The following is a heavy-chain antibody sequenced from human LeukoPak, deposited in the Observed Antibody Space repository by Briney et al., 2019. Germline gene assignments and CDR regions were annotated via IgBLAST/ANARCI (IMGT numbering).Heavy chain of an antibody. CDR2: VYNSGTT. Sequence: SETLSLICNVSGISIGSHYWSWFRQSPGMGLEWIGCVYNSGTTTYHPSLTRRVSISVDPSANQYSLKMTSVTAADTAIYYCAIDAFWGQGILVTVSS. CDR3: AIDAF. J-gene: IGHJ4*02. CDR1: GISIGSHY. V-gene: IGHV4-59*11.